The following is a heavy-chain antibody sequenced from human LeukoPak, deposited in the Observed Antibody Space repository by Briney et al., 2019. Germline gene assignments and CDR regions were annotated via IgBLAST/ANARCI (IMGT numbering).Heavy chain of an antibody. Sequence: GGSLRLSCAASGFTFSSYGMHWVRQAPGKGLEWVAVISYDGSNKYYADSVKGRFTISRDNSKNTLYLQMNSLRAEDTAVYYCARAEAPVRWDYWGQGTLVTVSS. J-gene: IGHJ4*02. D-gene: IGHD5-24*01. V-gene: IGHV3-30*03. CDR3: ARAEAPVRWDY. CDR2: ISYDGSNK. CDR1: GFTFSSYG.